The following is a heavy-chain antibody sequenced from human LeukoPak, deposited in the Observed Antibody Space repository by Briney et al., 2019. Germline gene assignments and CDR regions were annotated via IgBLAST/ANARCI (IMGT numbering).Heavy chain of an antibody. Sequence: GGSLRLSCAASGFTVGSNYMSWVRQAPGKGLEWVSVIYSGGSTYYADSVKGRFTISRDNSKNTLYLQMNSLRAEDTAVYYCARMGIAVAGTSFGGDAFDIWGQGTMVTVSS. CDR3: ARMGIAVAGTSFGGDAFDI. V-gene: IGHV3-66*01. J-gene: IGHJ3*02. CDR2: IYSGGST. D-gene: IGHD6-19*01. CDR1: GFTVGSNY.